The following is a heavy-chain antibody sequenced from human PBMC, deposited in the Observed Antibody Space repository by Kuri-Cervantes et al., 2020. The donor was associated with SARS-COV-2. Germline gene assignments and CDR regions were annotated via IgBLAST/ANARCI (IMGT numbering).Heavy chain of an antibody. Sequence: SETLSLTCAVSGYPISSGYYWGWIRQPPGKGLEWIGSIYHSGSTYYNPSLKSRVTISVDTSKNQFSLKLSSVTAADTAVYYCARPGGFLDVWGKGTTVTVSS. CDR1: GYPISSGYY. J-gene: IGHJ6*04. V-gene: IGHV4-38-2*01. CDR2: IYHSGST. D-gene: IGHD4-23*01. CDR3: ARPGGFLDV.